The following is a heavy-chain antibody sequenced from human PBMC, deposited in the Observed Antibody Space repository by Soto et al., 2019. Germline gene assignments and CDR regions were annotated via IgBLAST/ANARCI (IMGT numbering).Heavy chain of an antibody. CDR3: TTVKISGYYNYYYYYGMDV. CDR1: GFTFSNAW. Sequence: EVQLVESGGGLVKPGGSLRLSCEASGFTFSNAWMNWVRQAPGKGQEWVGRIKSKTDGGTTDYAAPVKGRFTISRDDSKNTLYLQMNSLKHDATAVYYCTTVKISGYYNYYYYYGMDVWGPGTTVTVSS. CDR2: IKSKTDGGTT. D-gene: IGHD3-3*01. V-gene: IGHV3-15*07. J-gene: IGHJ6*02.